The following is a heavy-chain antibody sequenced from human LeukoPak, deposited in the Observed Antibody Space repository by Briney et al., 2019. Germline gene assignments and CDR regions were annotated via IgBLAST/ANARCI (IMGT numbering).Heavy chain of an antibody. J-gene: IGHJ4*02. CDR2: IYYSGST. CDR1: GGSISSSSYY. Sequence: SETLSLTCTVSGGSISSSSYYWGWIRQPPGKGLEWIGSIYYSGSTYYNLSLKSRVTISVDTSKNQFSLKLSSVTAADTAVYYCARVPVCSGGSCYPSNYFDYWGQGTLVTVSS. V-gene: IGHV4-39*07. D-gene: IGHD2-15*01. CDR3: ARVPVCSGGSCYPSNYFDY.